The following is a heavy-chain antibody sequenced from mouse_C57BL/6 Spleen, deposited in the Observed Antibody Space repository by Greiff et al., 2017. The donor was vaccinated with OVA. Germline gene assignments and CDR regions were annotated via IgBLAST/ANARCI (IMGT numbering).Heavy chain of an antibody. CDR3: ARDSYYGSSYPFAY. CDR1: GYSITSGYY. CDR2: ISYDGSN. V-gene: IGHV3-6*01. J-gene: IGHJ3*01. Sequence: EVKLVESGPGLVKPSQSLSLTCSVTGYSITSGYYWNWIRQFPGNKLEWMGYISYDGSNNYNPSLKNRISITRDTSKNQFCLTLNSVTTEDTATYYCARDSYYGSSYPFAYWGQGTLVTVSA. D-gene: IGHD1-1*01.